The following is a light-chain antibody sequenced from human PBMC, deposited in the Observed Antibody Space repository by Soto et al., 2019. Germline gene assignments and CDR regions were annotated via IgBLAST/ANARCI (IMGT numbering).Light chain of an antibody. CDR1: QSLSSSF. V-gene: IGKV3-20*01. Sequence: EIVLTQSPGTLSLSPGERATLSCRASQSLSSSFLAWYQQKPGQAPRLLIYGASSRATGIPDRFSGSGSGTDFTLTISRLETEDFAVYYCHYYGSPPRTFGEGTKVESK. CDR3: HYYGSPPRT. J-gene: IGKJ1*01. CDR2: GAS.